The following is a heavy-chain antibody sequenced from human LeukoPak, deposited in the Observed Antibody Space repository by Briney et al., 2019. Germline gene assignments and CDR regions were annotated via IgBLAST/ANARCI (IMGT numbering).Heavy chain of an antibody. V-gene: IGHV3-21*01. D-gene: IGHD2-8*01. CDR1: GFTFSSYE. Sequence: GGSLRLSCAASGFTFSSYEMNWVRQAPGKGLEWVSSISSSSSYIYYADSVKGRFTISRDNAKNSLYLQMNSLRAEDTAVYYCARWCTNGVCYNGQVAYYYMDVWGKGTTVTVSS. CDR3: ARWCTNGVCYNGQVAYYYMDV. J-gene: IGHJ6*03. CDR2: ISSSSSYI.